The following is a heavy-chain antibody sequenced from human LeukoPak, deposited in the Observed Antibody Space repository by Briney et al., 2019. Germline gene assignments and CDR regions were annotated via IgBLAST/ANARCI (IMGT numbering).Heavy chain of an antibody. CDR3: ARGRYCSSTSCYFDY. D-gene: IGHD2-2*01. CDR2: INHSGST. CDR1: GGSFSGYY. J-gene: IGHJ4*02. Sequence: SGTLSLTCAVYGGSFSGYYWSWIRQPPGKGLEWIGEINHSGSTNYNPSLKSRVTISVDTSKNQFSLKLSSVTAADTAVYYCARGRYCSSTSCYFDYWGQGTLVTVSS. V-gene: IGHV4-34*01.